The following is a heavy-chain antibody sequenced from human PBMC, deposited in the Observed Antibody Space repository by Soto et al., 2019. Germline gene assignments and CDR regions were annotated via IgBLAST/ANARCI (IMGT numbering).Heavy chain of an antibody. CDR1: GGTFSNFD. D-gene: IGHD6-13*01. J-gene: IGHJ1*01. V-gene: IGHV1-69*01. CDR2: FIPIFGTL. Sequence: QVQLVQSGAEVKKPGSSVKVSCKASGGTFSNFDISWVRQAPGQGLEWMGGFIPIFGTLNYAQRFQGRLTISADESTSTAYMELSRRSSEDTAVSYCARFEPLVLHWGQGTLVTVSS. CDR3: ARFEPLVLH.